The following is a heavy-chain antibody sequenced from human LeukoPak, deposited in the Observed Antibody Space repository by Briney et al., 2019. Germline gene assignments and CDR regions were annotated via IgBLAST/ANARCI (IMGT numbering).Heavy chain of an antibody. CDR3: ARDHNNWNDRGPFDY. J-gene: IGHJ4*02. V-gene: IGHV1-3*01. CDR2: INAGNGNT. D-gene: IGHD1-20*01. CDR1: GYTFTSYA. Sequence: ASVKVSCKASGYTFTSYAMHWVRQAPGQRLEWMGWINAGNGNTKYSQKFQGRVTITRDTSASTAYMELSSLRSEDTAVYYCARDHNNWNDRGPFDYWGQGTLVTVSS.